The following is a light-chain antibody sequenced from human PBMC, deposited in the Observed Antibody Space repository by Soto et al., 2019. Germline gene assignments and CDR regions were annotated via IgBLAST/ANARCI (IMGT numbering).Light chain of an antibody. CDR3: SSFTTSATLV. J-gene: IGLJ3*02. V-gene: IGLV2-14*03. CDR2: DVS. CDR1: NSDVGAYNY. Sequence: HSALTQPASVSGSPGQSITISCAGSNSDVGAYNYVSWYQQHPGKAPKLIIFDVSNRPSGVSDRFSASKSGNTASLTISGLQPEDEADYYCSSFTTSATLVFGGGTKLTVL.